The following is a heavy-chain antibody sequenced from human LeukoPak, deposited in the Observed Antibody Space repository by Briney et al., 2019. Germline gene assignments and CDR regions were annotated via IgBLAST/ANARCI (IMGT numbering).Heavy chain of an antibody. D-gene: IGHD6-13*01. CDR2: IIPILGIA. J-gene: IGHJ5*02. Sequence: SVKVSCKASGYTFTSYGISWVRQAPGQGLEWMGRIIPILGIANYAQKFQGRVTITADKSTSTAYMELSSLRSEDTAVYYCARDQGDSSSWYDEPWAGENWFDPWGQGTLVTVSS. V-gene: IGHV1-69*04. CDR1: GYTFTSYG. CDR3: ARDQGDSSSWYDEPWAGENWFDP.